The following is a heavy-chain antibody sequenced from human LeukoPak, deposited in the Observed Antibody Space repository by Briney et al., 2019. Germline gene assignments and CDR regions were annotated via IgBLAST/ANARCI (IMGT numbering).Heavy chain of an antibody. CDR3: ARNRSRSDF. D-gene: IGHD1-14*01. J-gene: IGHJ4*02. CDR2: ITADKGKT. CDR1: GSKGTTNS. Sequence: EPSVNLSCKTAGSKGTTNSISWVWHAPGQGVEWMGWITADKGKTDSAQKLEDRVTLTIDMSLSTAYMDLRSLTSDATGTYYCARNRSRSDFWGQGTLVTVS. V-gene: IGHV1-18*01.